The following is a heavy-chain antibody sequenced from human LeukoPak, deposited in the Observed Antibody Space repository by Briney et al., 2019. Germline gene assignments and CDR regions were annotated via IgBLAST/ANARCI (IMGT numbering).Heavy chain of an antibody. J-gene: IGHJ4*02. CDR1: GGSISSSSYY. V-gene: IGHV4-39*01. CDR2: IYYSGST. Sequence: TSETLSLTCTVSGGSISSSSYYWGWIRQPPGKGLEWIGSIYYSGSTYYNPSLKSRVTISVDTSKNQFSLKLSSVTAADTAVYYCARLEQQLVLDYWGQGTLVTVSS. CDR3: ARLEQQLVLDY. D-gene: IGHD6-13*01.